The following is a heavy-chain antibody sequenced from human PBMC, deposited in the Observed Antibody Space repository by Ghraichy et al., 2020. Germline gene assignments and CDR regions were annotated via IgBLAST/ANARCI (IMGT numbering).Heavy chain of an antibody. V-gene: IGHV3-23*01. J-gene: IGHJ4*02. CDR3: AKARSAWSPFDY. CDR2: ISPGASNT. Sequence: GGSLRLSCVASEFIFSNYAISWVRQAPGKGLEWVSTISPGASNTYYADSVKGQFTISRDNSKNTLYLQISSLRAEDTAIYYCAKARSAWSPFDYWGQGTLVTVSS. CDR1: EFIFSNYA. D-gene: IGHD6-19*01.